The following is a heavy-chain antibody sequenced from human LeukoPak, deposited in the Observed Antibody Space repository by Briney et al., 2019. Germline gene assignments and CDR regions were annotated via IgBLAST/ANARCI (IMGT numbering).Heavy chain of an antibody. CDR2: ISGSGGST. CDR3: AKGTTMVRGVISRGDAFDI. CDR1: GFTFSSYS. D-gene: IGHD3-10*01. V-gene: IGHV3-23*01. J-gene: IGHJ3*02. Sequence: PGGSLRLSCAASGFTFSSYSMNWVRQAPGKGLEWVSAISGSGGSTYYADSVKGRFTISRDNSKNTLYLQMNSLRAEDTAVYYCAKGTTMVRGVISRGDAFDIWGQGTMVTVSS.